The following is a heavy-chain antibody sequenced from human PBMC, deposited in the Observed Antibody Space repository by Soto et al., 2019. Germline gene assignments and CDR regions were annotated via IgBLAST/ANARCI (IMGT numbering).Heavy chain of an antibody. Sequence: PGGSLRLSCAASGFTFSSYAMSWVRQAPGKGLEWVSAISGSGGSTYYADSVKGRFTISRDNSKNTLYLQMNGLRAEDTAVYYCAKALRGYCSSTSCSNYGMDVWGQGTKVTVSS. V-gene: IGHV3-23*01. CDR3: AKALRGYCSSTSCSNYGMDV. CDR2: ISGSGGST. CDR1: GFTFSSYA. J-gene: IGHJ6*02. D-gene: IGHD2-2*01.